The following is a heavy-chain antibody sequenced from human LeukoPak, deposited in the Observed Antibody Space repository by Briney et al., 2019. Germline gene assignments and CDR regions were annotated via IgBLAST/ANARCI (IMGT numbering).Heavy chain of an antibody. CDR1: GYSFTNYW. CDR2: TYPGDSDT. J-gene: IGHJ4*02. D-gene: IGHD5-24*01. Sequence: GESLKISCEGSGYSFTNYWIAWVRQMPGKGLEWMGITYPGDSDTRYSPSFQGQVTISADKSIDTAYLQWSSLKASDTAMYYCARHAGSGRKDGYNRWGQGTLVTVSS. CDR3: ARHAGSGRKDGYNR. V-gene: IGHV5-51*01.